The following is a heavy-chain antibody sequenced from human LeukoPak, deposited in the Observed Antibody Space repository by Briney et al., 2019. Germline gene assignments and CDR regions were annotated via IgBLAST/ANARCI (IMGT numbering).Heavy chain of an antibody. CDR1: GFIFSSYA. CDR2: ISGSGGST. V-gene: IGHV3-23*01. CDR3: AKALSNYDFWSGYSYYYYYGMDV. J-gene: IGHJ6*02. D-gene: IGHD3-3*01. Sequence: PGGSLRLSCAASGFIFSSYAMSWVRQAPGKGLEWVSAISGSGGSTYYADSVKGRFTISRDNSKNTLYLQMNSLRAEDTAVYYCAKALSNYDFWSGYSYYYYYGMDVWGQGTTVTASS.